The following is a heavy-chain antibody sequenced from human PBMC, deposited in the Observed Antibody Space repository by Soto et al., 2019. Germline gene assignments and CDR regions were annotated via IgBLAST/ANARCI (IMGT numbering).Heavy chain of an antibody. CDR1: GYTFSTSG. Sequence: QVQVLQSGPEVKRPGASVTVSCKTSGYTFSTSGISWVRQAPGQGLEWVGWIRADNGNRKSAQRLQGRVTLTTDTSASRGYMALRILTSDDTAMYYCARDTESTRYNAWGQGTLVTVSS. V-gene: IGHV1-18*01. D-gene: IGHD1-20*01. J-gene: IGHJ1*01. CDR3: ARDTESTRYNA. CDR2: IRADNGNR.